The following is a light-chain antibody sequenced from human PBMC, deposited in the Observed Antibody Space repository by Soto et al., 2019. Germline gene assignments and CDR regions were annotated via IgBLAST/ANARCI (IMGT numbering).Light chain of an antibody. V-gene: IGKV3-15*01. CDR3: QQYDNWPWT. J-gene: IGKJ1*01. CDR1: QSVSSSY. CDR2: GAS. Sequence: QSPGTLSLSPGERATLSCRASQSVSSSYLAWYQQKPGQAPRLLIHGASTRAPGFPARFSGSGSGTDFTLTISSLQSEDFAVYYCQQYDNWPWTFGQGTKVDIK.